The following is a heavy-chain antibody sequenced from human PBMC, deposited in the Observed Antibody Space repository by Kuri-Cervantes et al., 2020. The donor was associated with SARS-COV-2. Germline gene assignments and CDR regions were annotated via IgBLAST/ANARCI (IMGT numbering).Heavy chain of an antibody. J-gene: IGHJ4*01. CDR2: IKSKTDGGTT. Sequence: GESLKISCAASGFTFSSYAMSWVRQAPGKGLEWVGRIKSKTDGGTTDYAAPVKGRFTISRDDSKDTLYLQMNSLKTEDTAVYYCTTGKQWLVRGSGFCWGHGTRVTVSS. V-gene: IGHV3-15*01. CDR3: TTGKQWLVRGSGFC. D-gene: IGHD6-19*01. CDR1: GFTFSSYA.